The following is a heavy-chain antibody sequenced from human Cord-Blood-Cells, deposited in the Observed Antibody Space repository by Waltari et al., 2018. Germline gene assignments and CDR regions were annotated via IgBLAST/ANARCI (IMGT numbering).Heavy chain of an antibody. V-gene: IGHV3-30*02. D-gene: IGHD6-13*01. CDR1: GFTFSSYG. Sequence: QVQLVESGGGVVQPGGSLRLSCAASGFTFSSYGMHWVRQAPGKGLEWVEVIRDDGSNKNYADSVKGRFTISRDNSKNMLYLQMNSLRAEDTAVYYCAKVRLYSSSWYNWFDPWGQGTLVTVSS. J-gene: IGHJ5*02. CDR3: AKVRLYSSSWYNWFDP. CDR2: IRDDGSNK.